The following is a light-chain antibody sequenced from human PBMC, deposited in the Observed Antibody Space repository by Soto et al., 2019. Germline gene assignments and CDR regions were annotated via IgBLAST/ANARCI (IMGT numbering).Light chain of an antibody. V-gene: IGKV3-20*01. CDR3: QQYGSSRAT. CDR1: QSLRSS. Sequence: EIVLTQSPGTLSLSPGDRATLSCRASQSLRSSLAWYQQKPGQAPRLLIYDASTRATGIPARFSGSGSGTDFTLTISGLQSEDFAVYYCQQYGSSRATFGQGTRLEIK. CDR2: DAS. J-gene: IGKJ5*01.